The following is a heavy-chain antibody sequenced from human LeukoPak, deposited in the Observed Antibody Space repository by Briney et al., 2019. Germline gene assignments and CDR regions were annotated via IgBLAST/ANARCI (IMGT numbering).Heavy chain of an antibody. J-gene: IGHJ4*02. D-gene: IGHD3-3*01. V-gene: IGHV4-39*01. Sequence: GSLRLSCAASGFTFSSYSMNWIRQPPGKGLEWIGSIYYSGSTYYNPSLKSRVTISVDTSKNQFSLKLGSVTAADTAVYYCARLRMGDFWSGYYTFDYWGQGTLVTVSS. CDR3: ARLRMGDFWSGYYTFDY. CDR1: GFTFSSYS. CDR2: IYYSGST.